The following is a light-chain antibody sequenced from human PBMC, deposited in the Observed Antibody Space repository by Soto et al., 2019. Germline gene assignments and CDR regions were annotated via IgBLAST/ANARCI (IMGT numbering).Light chain of an antibody. J-gene: IGKJ1*01. CDR3: QQYSSYSWT. CDR2: DAS. CDR1: QSISSW. Sequence: DIQMTQSPSTLSASVGDRVTITCRASQSISSWLAWYQQKPGKAPKVLIYDASSLESGVPSRFSGSGSGTEFTLTISSLQPDDFATYYCQQYSSYSWTFGQGTKVDI. V-gene: IGKV1-5*01.